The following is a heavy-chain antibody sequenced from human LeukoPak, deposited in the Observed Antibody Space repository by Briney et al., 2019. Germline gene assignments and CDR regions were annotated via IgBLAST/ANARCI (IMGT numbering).Heavy chain of an antibody. J-gene: IGHJ4*02. CDR3: ARDSSGWYRFDY. CDR1: GFTFSSYG. V-gene: IGHV3-33*01. Sequence: GGSLRLSCAACGFTFSSYGMHWVRQAPGKGLEWVAVIWYDGSNKYYADSVKGRFTISRDNSKNTLYLQMNSLRAEDTAVYYCARDSSGWYRFDYWGQGTLVTVSS. D-gene: IGHD6-19*01. CDR2: IWYDGSNK.